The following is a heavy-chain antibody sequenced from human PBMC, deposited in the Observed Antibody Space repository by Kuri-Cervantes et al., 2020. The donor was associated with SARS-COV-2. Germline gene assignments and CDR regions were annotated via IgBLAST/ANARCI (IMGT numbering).Heavy chain of an antibody. CDR2: ISSSGSTI. J-gene: IGHJ4*02. V-gene: IGHV3-48*03. D-gene: IGHD6-19*01. Sequence: GESLKISCAASGFTFDDYAMHWVRQAPGKGLEWVSYISSSGSTIYYADSVKGRFTISRDNAKNSLYLQMNSLRAEDTAVYYCARDRISSGWYVGYYFDYWGQGTLVTVSS. CDR3: ARDRISSGWYVGYYFDY. CDR1: GFTFDDYA.